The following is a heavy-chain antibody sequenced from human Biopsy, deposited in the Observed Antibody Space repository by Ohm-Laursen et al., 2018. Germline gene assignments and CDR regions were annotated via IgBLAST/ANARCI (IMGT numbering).Heavy chain of an antibody. CDR2: INPGGNST. D-gene: IGHD3-3*01. CDR1: GYTFTTYY. CDR3: ARTPRDSFWSGSYKRGLWFDP. Sequence: ATVKISCQVSGYTFTTYYIHWVRQAPGQGLEWMGIINPGGNSTAYTQNFQGRVTMTWDTSTTTVYMELSSLRSEDTAVYYCARTPRDSFWSGSYKRGLWFDPWGQGTLVIVSS. J-gene: IGHJ5*02. V-gene: IGHV1-46*01.